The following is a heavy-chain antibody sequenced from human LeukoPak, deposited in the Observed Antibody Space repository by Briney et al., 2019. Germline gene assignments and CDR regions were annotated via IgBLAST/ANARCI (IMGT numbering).Heavy chain of an antibody. CDR2: IKEDGGEK. D-gene: IGHD5/OR15-5a*01. J-gene: IGHJ6*02. Sequence: GGSLRLSCAASGLTFSEYWMSWVRQAPGKGLEWVANIKEDGGEKYYVDSMKGRFTISRDNAKNSLYLQMNSLRAEDTAVYYCATTRVSGYYYYYYGMAVWGQGTTVTVSS. CDR1: GLTFSEYW. V-gene: IGHV3-7*01. CDR3: ATTRVSGYYYYYYGMAV.